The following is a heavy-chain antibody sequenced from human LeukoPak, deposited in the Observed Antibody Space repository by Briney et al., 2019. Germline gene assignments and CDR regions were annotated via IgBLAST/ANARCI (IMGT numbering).Heavy chain of an antibody. V-gene: IGHV4-4*02. J-gene: IGHJ4*02. CDR1: GGSISSNNW. Sequence: SETLSLTCAVSGGSISSNNWWSWVRQPPGKGLEWIGEIYHSGSTNYNPSLKSRVTISVDKSKNQFSLKLSSVTAADTAVYYCARDGGGSSGYYYDYFDYWGQGTLVTVSS. CDR2: IYHSGST. D-gene: IGHD3-22*01. CDR3: ARDGGGSSGYYYDYFDY.